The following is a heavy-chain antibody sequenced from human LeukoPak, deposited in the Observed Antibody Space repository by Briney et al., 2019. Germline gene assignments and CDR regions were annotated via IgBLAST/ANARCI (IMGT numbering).Heavy chain of an antibody. CDR3: AREFSGYDWGHFDY. J-gene: IGHJ4*02. CDR1: DYTFTSYG. D-gene: IGHD5-12*01. V-gene: IGHV1-18*04. CDR2: ISAYNGNT. Sequence: ASVKVSCKASDYTFTSYGISWVRQAPGQGLEWMGWISAYNGNTNYAQKLQGRVTMTTDTSTSTAYMELRSLRSDDTAVYYCAREFSGYDWGHFDYWGQGTLVTVSS.